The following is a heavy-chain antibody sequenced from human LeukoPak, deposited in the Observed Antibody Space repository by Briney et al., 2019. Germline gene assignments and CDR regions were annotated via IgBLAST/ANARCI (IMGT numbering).Heavy chain of an antibody. CDR2: MNPNSGNT. CDR1: GYTFTSYD. Sequence: ASVKVSCKASGYTFTSYDINWVRQATGQGLEWMGWMNPNSGNTGYAQKFQGRVTMTRNTSISTAYMELGSLRSEDTAVYYCARVAVVPFNYYYYMDVWGKGTTVTVSS. CDR3: ARVAVVPFNYYYYMDV. J-gene: IGHJ6*03. V-gene: IGHV1-8*01. D-gene: IGHD2-2*01.